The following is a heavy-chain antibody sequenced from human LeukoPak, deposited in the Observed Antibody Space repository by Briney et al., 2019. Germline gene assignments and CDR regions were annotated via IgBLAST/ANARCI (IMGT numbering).Heavy chain of an antibody. V-gene: IGHV4-59*01. CDR1: GGSISSYY. J-gene: IGHJ4*02. D-gene: IGHD4-17*01. Sequence: PSETLSLTCTVSGGSISSYYWSWIRQPPGKGLEWIGYIYYSGSTNYNPSLKSRVTISVDTSKNQFSLKLSSVTAADTAVYYCAISVATVTMPLSLDYWGQGTLVTVSS. CDR2: IYYSGST. CDR3: AISVATVTMPLSLDY.